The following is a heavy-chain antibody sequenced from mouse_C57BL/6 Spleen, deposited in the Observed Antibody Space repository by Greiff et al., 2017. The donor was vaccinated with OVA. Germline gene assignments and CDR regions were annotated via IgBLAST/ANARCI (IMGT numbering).Heavy chain of an antibody. CDR2: IDPPDSYT. V-gene: IGHV1-50*01. J-gene: IGHJ1*03. Sequence: QVQLQQPGAELVKPGASVKLSCKASGYTFTSYWMQWVKQRPGQGLEWIGEIDPPDSYTNYNQKFKGKATLTVDTSSSTASMQLSSLTSEDAAVYYCARRYCDVWGTGTTVTVSS. CDR1: GYTFTSYW. CDR3: ARRYCDV.